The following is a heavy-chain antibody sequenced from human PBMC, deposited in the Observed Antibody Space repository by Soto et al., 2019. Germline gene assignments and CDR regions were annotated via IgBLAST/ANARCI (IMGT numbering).Heavy chain of an antibody. CDR1: GYTFTSYG. CDR3: ARAHDSSGYYVPDVMLISP. V-gene: IGHV1-18*01. D-gene: IGHD3-22*01. CDR2: ISAYNGNT. J-gene: IGHJ5*02. Sequence: ASVKVSCKASGYTFTSYGISWVRQAPGQGLEWMGWISAYNGNTNYAQKLQGRVTMTTDTSTSTAYMELRSLRSDDTAVYYCARAHDSSGYYVPDVMLISPWGQGTLVTVSS.